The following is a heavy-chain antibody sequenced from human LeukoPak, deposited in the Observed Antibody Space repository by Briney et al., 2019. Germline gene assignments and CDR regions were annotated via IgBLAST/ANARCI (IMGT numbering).Heavy chain of an antibody. D-gene: IGHD3-22*01. CDR1: GGSISSYY. Sequence: PSETLSLTCTVSGGSISSYYWSWIRQPPGKGLEWIGYIYYSGSTNYNPSLKSRVTISVDTSRNQFSLKLSSLTAADTAVHYCARYYYESTGYYALDYWGQGTLVTVSS. V-gene: IGHV4-59*01. CDR2: IYYSGST. CDR3: ARYYYESTGYYALDY. J-gene: IGHJ4*02.